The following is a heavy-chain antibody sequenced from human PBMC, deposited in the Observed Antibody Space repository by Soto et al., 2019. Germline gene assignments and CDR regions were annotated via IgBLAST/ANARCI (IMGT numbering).Heavy chain of an antibody. Sequence: QLQLQESGPGLVKPSETLSLTCTVSGGSISSSSYYWGWIRQPPGKGLEWIGSIYYSGSTYYNPSLKSRVTISVDTSKNQFSLKLSSVTAADTAVYYCARLRYYYDSSAPWGQGTLVTVSS. V-gene: IGHV4-39*01. J-gene: IGHJ5*02. CDR2: IYYSGST. D-gene: IGHD3-22*01. CDR1: GGSISSSSYY. CDR3: ARLRYYYDSSAP.